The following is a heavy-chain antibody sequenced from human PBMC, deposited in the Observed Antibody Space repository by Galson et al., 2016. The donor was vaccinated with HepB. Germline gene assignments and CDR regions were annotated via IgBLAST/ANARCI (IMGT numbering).Heavy chain of an antibody. Sequence: LTCAVSGGSLSSSDYYGGWIRQPPGKGLEWIGSVYYGGSHHYSPSLKSRVTISLDTSKNQLSLNLSSVTAADTAVYYCVRQRRYYDFWSGSYMSDAMDVWGQGTTVTVSS. D-gene: IGHD3-3*01. CDR2: VYYGGSH. V-gene: IGHV4-39*01. CDR1: GGSLSSSDYY. CDR3: VRQRRYYDFWSGSYMSDAMDV. J-gene: IGHJ6*02.